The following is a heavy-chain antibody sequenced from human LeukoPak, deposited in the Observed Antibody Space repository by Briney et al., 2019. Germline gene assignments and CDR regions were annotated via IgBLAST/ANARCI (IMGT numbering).Heavy chain of an antibody. J-gene: IGHJ5*02. CDR1: GYTFTSYG. Sequence: SVKVSCKASGYTFTSYGISWVRQAPGQGLEWMGGIIPIFGTANYAQKFQGRVTITADESTSTAYMELSSLRSEDTAVYYCARLASTVTTWFDPWGQGTLVTVSS. V-gene: IGHV1-69*13. D-gene: IGHD4-17*01. CDR3: ARLASTVTTWFDP. CDR2: IIPIFGTA.